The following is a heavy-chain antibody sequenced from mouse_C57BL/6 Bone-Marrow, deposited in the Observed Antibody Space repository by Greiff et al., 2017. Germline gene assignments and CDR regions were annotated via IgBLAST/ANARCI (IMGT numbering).Heavy chain of an antibody. V-gene: IGHV1-59*01. CDR1: GYTFTSYW. Sequence: QVQLQQPGAELVRPGTSVKLSCKASGYTFTSYWMHWVKQRPGQGLEWIGVIDPSDSYTNYNQKFKGKATLTVDTSSSTAYMQLSSLTSEDSAVYYCASAHYYGSHYYYAMDYWGQGTSVTVSS. J-gene: IGHJ4*01. D-gene: IGHD1-1*01. CDR3: ASAHYYGSHYYYAMDY. CDR2: IDPSDSYT.